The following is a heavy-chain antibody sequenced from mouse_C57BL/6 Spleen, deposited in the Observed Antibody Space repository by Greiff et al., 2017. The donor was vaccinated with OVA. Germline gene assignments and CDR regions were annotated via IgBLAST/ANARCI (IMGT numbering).Heavy chain of an antibody. CDR1: GFSLTSYG. CDR2: IWRGGST. J-gene: IGHJ4*01. V-gene: IGHV2-5*01. CDR3: AKNHYYGSSYAMDY. D-gene: IGHD1-1*01. Sequence: VQVVESGPGLVQPSQSLSITCTVSGFSLTSYGVHWVRQSPGKGLEWLGVIWRGGSTDYNAAFMSRLSITKDNSKSQVFFKMNSLQADDTAIYYCAKNHYYGSSYAMDYWGQGTSVTVSS.